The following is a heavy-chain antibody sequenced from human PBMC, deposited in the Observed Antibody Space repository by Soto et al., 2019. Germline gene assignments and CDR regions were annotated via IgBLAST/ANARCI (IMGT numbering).Heavy chain of an antibody. V-gene: IGHV1-69*13. Sequence: GASVKVSCKVSGGSFNRYGIGWGRQAPGQGLEWRGEIIPLLGTPNYAQRFQGRVTITADESTTTAYNELSSLRSEDWAVDYCARIHVPMTYGGGVFDSWGQGTLVTVSS. CDR2: IIPLLGTP. CDR1: GGSFNRYG. J-gene: IGHJ4*02. D-gene: IGHD3-16*01. CDR3: ARIHVPMTYGGGVFDS.